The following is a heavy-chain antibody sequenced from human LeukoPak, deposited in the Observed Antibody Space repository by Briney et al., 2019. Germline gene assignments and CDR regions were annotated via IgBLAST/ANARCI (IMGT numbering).Heavy chain of an antibody. V-gene: IGHV3-53*01. CDR3: ARDLYSSAWYGIH. D-gene: IGHD6-19*01. CDR2: IYRDGDT. CDR1: GFTVSSNY. J-gene: IGHJ4*02. Sequence: GGPLRLSCAASGFTVSSNYMSWVRQPPGKGLEWVSVIYRDGDTYYADSVKGRFTISRDTSKNTLYLQMNSLRVDDTAVYYCARDLYSSAWYGIHWGQGTLVTVSS.